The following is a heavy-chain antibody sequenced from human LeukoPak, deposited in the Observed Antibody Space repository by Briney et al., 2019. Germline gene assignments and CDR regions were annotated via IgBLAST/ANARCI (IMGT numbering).Heavy chain of an antibody. CDR1: GGSISRSSYY. CDR3: ARPRGDLWSGYDY. CDR2: TYYSGST. D-gene: IGHD3-3*01. Sequence: PSETLSLTCSVSGGSISRSSYYWTWIRQSPGRGLEWIGNTYYSGSTLYNPSLKSRVTISVDTSKNQFSLRLTSVTAADPAVYYFARPRGDLWSGYDYWGQGVLVTVSP. J-gene: IGHJ4*02. V-gene: IGHV4-39*01.